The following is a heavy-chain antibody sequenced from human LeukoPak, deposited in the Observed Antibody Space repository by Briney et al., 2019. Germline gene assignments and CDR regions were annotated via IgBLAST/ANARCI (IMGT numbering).Heavy chain of an antibody. J-gene: IGHJ4*02. Sequence: GSLRLSCAASGFTFSDYYMSWIRQPPGKGLEWVGYIRYSVSTSYNPSLKSRVTMSVDTSKNQLSLRLSSVTAADTAVYYCVRHDLRGGAYDYWGQGTLVAVSS. CDR1: GFTFSDYY. CDR3: VRHDLRGGAYDY. D-gene: IGHD3-16*01. V-gene: IGHV4-59*08. CDR2: IRYSVST.